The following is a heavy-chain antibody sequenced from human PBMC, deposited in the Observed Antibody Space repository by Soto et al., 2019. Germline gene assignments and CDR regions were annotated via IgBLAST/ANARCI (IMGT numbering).Heavy chain of an antibody. V-gene: IGHV3-30*18. J-gene: IGHJ4*02. D-gene: IGHD6-25*01. CDR2: ISYDGSNK. CDR3: AKDRAAATYYFDY. Sequence: GGSLRLSCAASGFTFSSYGMHWVRQAPGKGLEWVAVISYDGSNKYYADSVKGRFTISRDNSKNTLYLQMNSLRAEDTAVYYCAKDRAAATYYFDYWGQGTLVTVSS. CDR1: GFTFSSYG.